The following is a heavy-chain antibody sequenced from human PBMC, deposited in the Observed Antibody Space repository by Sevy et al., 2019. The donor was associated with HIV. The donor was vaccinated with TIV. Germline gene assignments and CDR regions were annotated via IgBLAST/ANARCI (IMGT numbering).Heavy chain of an antibody. V-gene: IGHV3-30*18. D-gene: IGHD3-22*01. CDR2: ISYDGSNK. J-gene: IGHJ1*01. CDR3: AKDNYDSSGYYLEYFHH. Sequence: GGSLRLSCAASGFTFSSYGIHWVRQAPGKGLEWVAVISYDGSNKYYADSVKDRFTISRDNSKNTLYLQMNSLRPEDTAVYYCAKDNYDSSGYYLEYFHHWGQGTLVTVSS. CDR1: GFTFSSYG.